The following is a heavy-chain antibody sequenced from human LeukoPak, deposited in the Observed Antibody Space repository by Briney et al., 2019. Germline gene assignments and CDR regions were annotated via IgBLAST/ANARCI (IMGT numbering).Heavy chain of an antibody. CDR2: ISSSSSYT. CDR3: VRGLVGYCSGGAWDGTCFDY. J-gene: IGHJ4*02. V-gene: IGHV3-11*05. Sequence: GGSLRLSCAASGFTFSDYYMTWIRQAPGKGLEWVSYISSSSSYTNYADSVKGRFTISRDNAKNSLYLQMNSLRAEDTAVYYCVRGLVGYCSGGAWDGTCFDYWGQGTLVSVSS. D-gene: IGHD2-15*01. CDR1: GFTFSDYY.